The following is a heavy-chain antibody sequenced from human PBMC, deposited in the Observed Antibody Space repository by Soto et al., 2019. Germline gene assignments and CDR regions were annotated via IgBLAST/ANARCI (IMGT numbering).Heavy chain of an antibody. V-gene: IGHV3-30*18. Sequence: QVQLVESGGGVVQPGTSLRLSCAASGFSFSSFGMHWVRQAPGKGLEWVAALSFDGIVKHYADSVQGRFTISRDNSKHKVYLQLNSLRTEDTAVYSCAKEGGWELLPGHGMDVWGQGTTVTVSS. CDR2: LSFDGIVK. J-gene: IGHJ6*02. D-gene: IGHD1-26*01. CDR1: GFSFSSFG. CDR3: AKEGGWELLPGHGMDV.